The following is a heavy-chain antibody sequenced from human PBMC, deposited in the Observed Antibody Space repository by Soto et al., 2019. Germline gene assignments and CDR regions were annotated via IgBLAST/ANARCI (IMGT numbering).Heavy chain of an antibody. Sequence: SETLSLTCAVYGGSFSGYYWSWIRQPPGKGLEWIGEINHSGSTNYNPSLKSRVTISVDTSKNQFSLKLSSVTAADTAVYYCARGRWSGSYYVWGKGTTVTVSS. CDR3: ARGRWSGSYYV. D-gene: IGHD1-26*01. CDR1: GGSFSGYY. CDR2: INHSGST. J-gene: IGHJ6*04. V-gene: IGHV4-34*01.